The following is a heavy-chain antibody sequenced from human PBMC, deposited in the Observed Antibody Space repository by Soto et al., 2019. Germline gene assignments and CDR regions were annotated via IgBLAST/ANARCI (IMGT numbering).Heavy chain of an antibody. CDR3: AKDRGYSYGHLYDFDY. V-gene: IGHV3-23*01. J-gene: IGHJ4*02. D-gene: IGHD5-18*01. CDR2: IRGSGGST. Sequence: EVQLLESGGGLVQPGGSLRLSCAASGFTFSSYAMSWVRQAPGKGLECVAAIRGSGGSTYYADSVKGRFTISRDNSKTTLYLQMNSLGAEDTAVYYCAKDRGYSYGHLYDFDYWGQGTLVTVSS. CDR1: GFTFSSYA.